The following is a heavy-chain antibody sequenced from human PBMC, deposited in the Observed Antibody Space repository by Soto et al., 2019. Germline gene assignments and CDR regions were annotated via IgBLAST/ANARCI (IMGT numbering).Heavy chain of an antibody. CDR1: GFTFSSYA. V-gene: IGHV3-30-3*01. D-gene: IGHD2-8*01. CDR2: ISYDGSNK. J-gene: IGHJ3*02. Sequence: QVQLVESGGGVVQPGRSLRLSCAASGFTFSSYAMHWVRQAPGKGLEWVAVISYDGSNKYYADSVKGRFTISRDNSKNTLYLQMNSLRAEDTAVYYCARQGYCTNGVCYSDAFDIWGQGTMVTVSS. CDR3: ARQGYCTNGVCYSDAFDI.